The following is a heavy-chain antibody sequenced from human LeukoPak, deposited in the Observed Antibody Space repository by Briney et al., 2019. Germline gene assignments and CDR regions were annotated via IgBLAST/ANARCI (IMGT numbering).Heavy chain of an antibody. V-gene: IGHV1-18*01. Sequence: PSASVTVSCKASGYTFTSYGISWVRQAPGQGLEWMGWISAYNGNTNYAQKLQGRVTMTTDTSTSTAYMELRSLRSDDTAVYYCARVGYSSSWYSYYYMDVWGKGTTVTISS. CDR2: ISAYNGNT. CDR3: ARVGYSSSWYSYYYMDV. CDR1: GYTFTSYG. D-gene: IGHD6-13*01. J-gene: IGHJ6*03.